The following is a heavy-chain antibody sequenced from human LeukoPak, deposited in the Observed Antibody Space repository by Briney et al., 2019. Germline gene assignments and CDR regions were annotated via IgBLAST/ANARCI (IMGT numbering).Heavy chain of an antibody. V-gene: IGHV3-48*03. D-gene: IGHD6-19*01. J-gene: IGHJ5*02. CDR2: ISSSGSTI. CDR1: GFTLSSYE. CDR3: ATLSTRIAVAGGYNWFDP. Sequence: GGSLRLSCAASGFTLSSYEMNWVRQAPGKGLEWVSYISSSGSTIYYADSVKGRFTISRDNAKNSLYLQMNSLRAEDAAVYYCATLSTRIAVAGGYNWFDPWGQGTLVTVSS.